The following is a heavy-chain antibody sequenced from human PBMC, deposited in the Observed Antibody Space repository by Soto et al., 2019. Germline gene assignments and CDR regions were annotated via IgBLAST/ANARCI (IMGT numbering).Heavy chain of an antibody. J-gene: IGHJ4*02. Sequence: EVQLVESGGGLVKPGGSLRLSCAASGFTFNNAWMSWVRQAPGKGLEWVGRIKSKTDGGTTDYIAPVKGRFTISRDDSKNTLYLQMNSLKTEDTAVYYCTTEVRWELTEFYYLGQGTLVTVSS. CDR2: IKSKTDGGTT. V-gene: IGHV3-15*01. D-gene: IGHD1-26*01. CDR3: TTEVRWELTEFYY. CDR1: GFTFNNAW.